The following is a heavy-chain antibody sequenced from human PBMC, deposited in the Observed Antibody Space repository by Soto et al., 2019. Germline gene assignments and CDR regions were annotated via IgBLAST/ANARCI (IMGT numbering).Heavy chain of an antibody. V-gene: IGHV1-3*01. J-gene: IGHJ3*02. CDR1: GYTFSAYT. D-gene: IGHD3-3*02. Sequence: QAQLVQSGAEMKKPGASVKVSCKATGYTFSAYTMNWVRQAPGQSLEWMGWINAGSGNTKYSQNFQGRVSITRDTSASTVNMELTGLTPEDRAVYYCARDTETLGPRANDALDIWGQGTMVTVSS. CDR2: INAGSGNT. CDR3: ARDTETLGPRANDALDI.